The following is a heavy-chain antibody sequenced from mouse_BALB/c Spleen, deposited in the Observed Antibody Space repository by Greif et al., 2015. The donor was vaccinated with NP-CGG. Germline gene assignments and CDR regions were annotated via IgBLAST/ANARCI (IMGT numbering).Heavy chain of an antibody. V-gene: IGHV10-1*02. CDR3: VRQGPSWFFYAMDY. Sequence: EVQLVESGGGLVQPKGSLKLSCAASGFTFNTYAMNWVRQAPGKGLEWVARIRSKSNNYATYYADSVKDRFTISRDDSQSMLYLQMNSLKTEDTAMYYCVRQGPSWFFYAMDYWGQGASVTVSS. CDR1: GFTFNTYA. D-gene: IGHD2-2*01. J-gene: IGHJ4*01. CDR2: IRSKSNNYAT.